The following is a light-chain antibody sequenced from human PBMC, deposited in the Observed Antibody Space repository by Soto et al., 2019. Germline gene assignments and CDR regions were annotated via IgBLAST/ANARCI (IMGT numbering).Light chain of an antibody. Sequence: QSVLTQPASVSGSPGQSITISCSGITSDVGGYNLVSWYQQHTAKAPKLLIYEGTQRPSGVSSRFSGSKSGNTASLTISGLQAEDEADYYCCSYASSSSYVFGTGTKVTVL. J-gene: IGLJ1*01. CDR3: CSYASSSSYV. V-gene: IGLV2-23*01. CDR1: TSDVGGYNL. CDR2: EGT.